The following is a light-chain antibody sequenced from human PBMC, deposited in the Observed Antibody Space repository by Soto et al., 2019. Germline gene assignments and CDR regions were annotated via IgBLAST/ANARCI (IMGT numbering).Light chain of an antibody. J-gene: IGKJ1*01. CDR3: QQYSRAPLT. V-gene: IGKV3-20*01. CDR1: QSVSSY. CDR2: DAS. Sequence: EIVLTQSPGTLSLSPGERATLSCRASQSVSSYLAWYQQKPGQAPRLLIYDASNRATGIPARFSGSGSGTDFTLTISRLEPEDFAVYYCQQYSRAPLTFGQGTKVDI.